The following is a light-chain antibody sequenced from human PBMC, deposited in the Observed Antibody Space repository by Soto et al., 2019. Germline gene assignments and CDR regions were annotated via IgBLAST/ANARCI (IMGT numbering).Light chain of an antibody. J-gene: IGKJ1*01. CDR3: QQYYIAPPT. CDR2: AAS. V-gene: IGKV1-39*01. CDR1: QIINSY. Sequence: DIQMTQSPSSLSASVGDRVTITCRASQIINSYLSWYQLRPGKAPKLLIYAASNLQSGVPSRFSGSGSGTDFTLTISSLQPEDFATYSCQQYYIAPPTFGQGTKVEIK.